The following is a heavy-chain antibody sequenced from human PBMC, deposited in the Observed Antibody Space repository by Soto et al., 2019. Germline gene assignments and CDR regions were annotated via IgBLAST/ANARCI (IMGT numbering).Heavy chain of an antibody. D-gene: IGHD5-18*01. V-gene: IGHV3-33*01. CDR3: ARDNTAMVTLMDDY. CDR1: GFTFSSYG. CDR2: IWYDGSNK. J-gene: IGHJ4*02. Sequence: QVQLVESGGGVVQPGRSLRLSCAASGFTFSSYGMHWVRQAPGKGLEWVAVIWYDGSNKYYADSVKGRFTISRDNSKNTRYVQMNSLRAEDTAVYYCARDNTAMVTLMDDYWGQGTLVTVSS.